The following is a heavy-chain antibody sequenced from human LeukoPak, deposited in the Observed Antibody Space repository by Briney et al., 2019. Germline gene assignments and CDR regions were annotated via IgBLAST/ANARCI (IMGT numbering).Heavy chain of an antibody. CDR2: ISYVGSNK. D-gene: IGHD3-3*01. CDR1: QFTFSGYA. V-gene: IGHV3-30-3*01. Sequence: GGSLRLSCAASQFTFSGYAMHWVRLAPGKGLEWVADISYVGSNKYYADSVKGRFTISRDNSKNTLYLQMNSLKTEDTAVYYGTTVLLRSGFLFDSSKGDYWGQGTLVTVSS. CDR3: TTVLLRSGFLFDSSKGDY. J-gene: IGHJ4*02.